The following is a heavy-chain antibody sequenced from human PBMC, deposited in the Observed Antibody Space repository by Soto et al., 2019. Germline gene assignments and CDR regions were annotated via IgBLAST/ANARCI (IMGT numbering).Heavy chain of an antibody. V-gene: IGHV3-30-3*01. Sequence: GGSLRLSCAASGFTFSSYAMHWVRQAPGKGLEWVAVISYDGSNKYYADSVKGRFTISRDNSKNTLYLQMNSLRAEDTAVYYCARDSRPAAAGTLGYYYGMDVWGQGTTVTVSS. CDR1: GFTFSSYA. CDR2: ISYDGSNK. D-gene: IGHD6-13*01. CDR3: ARDSRPAAAGTLGYYYGMDV. J-gene: IGHJ6*02.